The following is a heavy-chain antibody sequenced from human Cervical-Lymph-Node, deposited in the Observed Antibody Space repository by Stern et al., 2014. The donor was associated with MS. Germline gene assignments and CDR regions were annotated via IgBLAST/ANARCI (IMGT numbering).Heavy chain of an antibody. Sequence: QLQLHESGPGLVKPSPTLSLTCTVSGGSISSGGYYWSWIRQHPGKSLEWIGYINYSGSTYYNPYLKSRGTIAVDTSKNQFSLKLSSGTAADTAVYYCARGGGVWLNSGMDVWGQGTTVTVSS. D-gene: IGHD5-12*01. CDR1: GGSISSGGYY. J-gene: IGHJ6*02. CDR3: ARGGGVWLNSGMDV. V-gene: IGHV4-31*03. CDR2: INYSGST.